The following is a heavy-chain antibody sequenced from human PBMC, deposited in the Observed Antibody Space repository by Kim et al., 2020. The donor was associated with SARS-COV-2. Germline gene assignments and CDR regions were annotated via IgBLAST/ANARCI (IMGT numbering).Heavy chain of an antibody. V-gene: IGHV4-34*01. CDR1: GGSFSGYY. CDR3: ARGGKDIVLMVYARRGWF. Sequence: SETLSLTCAVYGGSFSGYYWSWIRQPPGKGLEWIGEINHSGSTNYNPSLKSRVTISVDTSKNQFSLKLSSVTAADTAVYYCARGGKDIVLMVYARRGWF. J-gene: IGHJ5*01. D-gene: IGHD2-8*01. CDR2: INHSGST.